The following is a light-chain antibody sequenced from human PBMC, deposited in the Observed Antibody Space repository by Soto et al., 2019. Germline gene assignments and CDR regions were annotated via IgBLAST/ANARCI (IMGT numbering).Light chain of an antibody. CDR1: QSISSW. CDR2: EAS. J-gene: IGKJ1*01. Sequence: DTQITQFPSTVSASVINKVTSPCLASQSISSWLAWYQQKSGKAPKVVVYEASSLESGVPSRYSVSGSGTEFTLTLCSLQPDDFATYYSQQYNSYSATFVQGTKVDI. V-gene: IGKV1-5*01. CDR3: QQYNSYSAT.